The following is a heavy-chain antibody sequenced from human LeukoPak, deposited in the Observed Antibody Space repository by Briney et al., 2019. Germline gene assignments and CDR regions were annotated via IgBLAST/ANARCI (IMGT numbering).Heavy chain of an antibody. CDR3: ARQAGFDY. CDR2: IYHSGST. J-gene: IGHJ4*02. Sequence: PSETLSLTCTVSGGSISSSSYYWGWIRQPPGKGLEWIGSIYHSGSTYYNPSLKSRVTISVDTSKNQFSLKLSSVTAADTAVYYCARQAGFDYWGQGTLVTVSS. V-gene: IGHV4-39*01. CDR1: GGSISSSSYY.